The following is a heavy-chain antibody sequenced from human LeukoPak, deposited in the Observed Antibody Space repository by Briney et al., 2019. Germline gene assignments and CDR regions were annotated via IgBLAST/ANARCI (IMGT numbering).Heavy chain of an antibody. CDR3: ARDFYYDSSGYDYFDY. CDR1: GFTFSTYG. CDR2: ISSDGNNK. V-gene: IGHV3-33*05. D-gene: IGHD3-22*01. Sequence: GGSLRLSCAASGFTFSTYGMHWVRQAPGKGLEWVAVISSDGNNKYYTDSVKCRFTISRDNSKNTLYLQMNSLMAEDTAVYYCARDFYYDSSGYDYFDYWGQGTLVTVSS. J-gene: IGHJ4*02.